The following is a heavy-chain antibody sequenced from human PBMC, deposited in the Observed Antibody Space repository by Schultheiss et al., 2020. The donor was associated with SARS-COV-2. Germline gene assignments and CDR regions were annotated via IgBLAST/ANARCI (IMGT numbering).Heavy chain of an antibody. Sequence: GGSLRLSCAASGFTFSSYAMHWVRQAPGKGLEYVSAISGSGGSTYYADSVKGRFTISRDNSKNTLYLQMNSLRAEDTAVYYCARVGGSYSWIDYWGQGTLVTVSS. CDR2: ISGSGGST. J-gene: IGHJ4*02. D-gene: IGHD1-26*01. CDR3: ARVGGSYSWIDY. V-gene: IGHV3-64*04. CDR1: GFTFSSYA.